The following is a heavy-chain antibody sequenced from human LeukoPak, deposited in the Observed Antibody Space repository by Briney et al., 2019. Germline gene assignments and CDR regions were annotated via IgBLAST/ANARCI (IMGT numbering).Heavy chain of an antibody. CDR2: ITPSGGT. J-gene: IGHJ4*02. D-gene: IGHD5-24*01. CDR1: NYTFTDFG. V-gene: IGHV1-2*02. Sequence: EASVKVSFKASNYTFTDFGINWVRQAPGQGLEWMGWITPSGGTNYPQKFQGRVAITRDTSITTAYMDLSRLTSDDTAVYYCARDRYGDGFAHFDYWGQGALVTVSS. CDR3: ARDRYGDGFAHFDY.